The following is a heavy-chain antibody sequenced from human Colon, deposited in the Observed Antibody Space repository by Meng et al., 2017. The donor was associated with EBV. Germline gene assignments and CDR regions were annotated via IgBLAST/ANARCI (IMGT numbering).Heavy chain of an antibody. D-gene: IGHD2-8*02. CDR3: ARRPTGIDY. CDR2: IIHGGSP. Sequence: QVQLQQWGAXLLKPXXXLSLTCAVNGWSLSGAYWNWIRQPPGKGLEWIGEIIHGGSPSYNPSLKSRVTISIDTSKNQLSLMLSSVTAADTAVYYCARRPTGIDYWGQGTLVTVSS. CDR1: GWSLSGAY. V-gene: IGHV4-34*12. J-gene: IGHJ4*02.